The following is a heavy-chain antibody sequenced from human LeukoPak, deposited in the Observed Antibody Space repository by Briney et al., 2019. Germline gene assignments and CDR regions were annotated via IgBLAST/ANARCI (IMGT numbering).Heavy chain of an antibody. CDR1: GFTFSTYW. CDR2: IKQDGSKK. Sequence: PGGSLRLSCAASGFTFSTYWMTWVRQAPGKGLEWVANIKQDGSKKYYVDSVKGRFTISRDNAKNSLYLQMNSLRAEDTAVYYCAKTGIAAGYYFDYWGQGTLVTVSS. D-gene: IGHD6-13*01. CDR3: AKTGIAAGYYFDY. J-gene: IGHJ4*02. V-gene: IGHV3-7*03.